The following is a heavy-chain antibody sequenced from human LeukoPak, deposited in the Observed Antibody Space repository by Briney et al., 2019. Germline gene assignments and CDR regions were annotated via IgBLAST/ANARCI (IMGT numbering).Heavy chain of an antibody. CDR3: ARAYCSSTSCYSPFDY. V-gene: IGHV1-18*01. Sequence: ASVKVSCKASGYTFTSYGISWVRQAPGQGLEWMGWISAYNGNTNYAQKFQGRVTITRDTSASTAYMELSSLRSEDTAVYYCARAYCSSTSCYSPFDYWGQGTLVTVSS. D-gene: IGHD2-2*01. CDR2: ISAYNGNT. CDR1: GYTFTSYG. J-gene: IGHJ4*02.